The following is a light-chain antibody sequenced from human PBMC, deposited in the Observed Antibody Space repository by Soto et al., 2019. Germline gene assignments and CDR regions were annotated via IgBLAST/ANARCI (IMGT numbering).Light chain of an antibody. J-gene: IGKJ1*01. CDR3: QQYNNWPCT. Sequence: EIVVAQSPGTLSLSPGERATLSCRASQSVTNSFLAWYQQKPGQAPRLLIYGASRRATGIPDRFTGSGSGTDFTLTISSLQSEDFAVYYCQQYNNWPCTFGHGTKVDIK. CDR2: GAS. V-gene: IGKV3-20*01. CDR1: QSVTNSF.